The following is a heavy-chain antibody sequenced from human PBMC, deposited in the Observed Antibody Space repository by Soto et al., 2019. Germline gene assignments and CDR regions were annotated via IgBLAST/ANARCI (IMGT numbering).Heavy chain of an antibody. CDR3: ARGPGSWYYYYMDV. Sequence: QVQLVQSGAEVKKPGASVKVSCKASGYTFTSYXXNWVRQATGQGLEWMGWMNPNSGNTGYAQKFQGRVTMTRNTSISTAYMELSSLRSEDTAVYYCARGPGSWYYYYMDVWGKGTTVTVSS. J-gene: IGHJ6*03. CDR1: GYTFTSYX. CDR2: MNPNSGNT. D-gene: IGHD6-13*01. V-gene: IGHV1-8*01.